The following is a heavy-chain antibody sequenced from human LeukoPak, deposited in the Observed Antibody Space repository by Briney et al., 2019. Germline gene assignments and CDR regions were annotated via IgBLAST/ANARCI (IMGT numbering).Heavy chain of an antibody. V-gene: IGHV3-21*01. CDR3: ARGRPSYYYDSSVDY. D-gene: IGHD3-22*01. CDR1: GFTFSSYS. Sequence: GGSLRLSCAASGFTFSSYSMNWVRQAPGKGLEWVSSISSSSSYIYYADSVKGRFTISRDNAKNSLYLQMNSLRAEDTAVYYCARGRPSYYYDSSVDYWGQGTLVAVSS. CDR2: ISSSSSYI. J-gene: IGHJ4*02.